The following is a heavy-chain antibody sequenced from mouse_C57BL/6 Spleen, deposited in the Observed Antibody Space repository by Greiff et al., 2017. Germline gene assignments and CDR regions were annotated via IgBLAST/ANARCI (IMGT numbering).Heavy chain of an antibody. J-gene: IGHJ4*01. CDR1: GYTFTSYW. CDR3: ARNGDYPYAMDY. V-gene: IGHV1-69*01. CDR2: IDPSDSYT. Sequence: VQLQQPGAELVMPGASVKLSCKASGYTFTSYWMHWVKQRPGQGLEWIGEIDPSDSYTNYNQKFKGKSTLTVDKSSSTAYMQLSSLTSEDSAVYYCARNGDYPYAMDYWGQGTSVTVSS. D-gene: IGHD2-4*01.